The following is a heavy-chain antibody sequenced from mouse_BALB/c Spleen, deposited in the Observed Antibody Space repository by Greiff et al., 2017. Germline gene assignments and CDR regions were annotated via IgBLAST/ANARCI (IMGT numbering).Heavy chain of an antibody. Sequence: EVKVVESGGGLVKLGGSLKLSCAASGFTFSSYYMSWVRQTPEKRLELVAAINSNGGSTYYPDTVKGRFTISRDNAKNTLYLQMSSLKSEDTALYYCARHETGDWYFDVWGAGTTVTVSS. CDR2: INSNGGST. J-gene: IGHJ1*01. D-gene: IGHD4-1*01. V-gene: IGHV5-6-2*01. CDR1: GFTFSSYY. CDR3: ARHETGDWYFDV.